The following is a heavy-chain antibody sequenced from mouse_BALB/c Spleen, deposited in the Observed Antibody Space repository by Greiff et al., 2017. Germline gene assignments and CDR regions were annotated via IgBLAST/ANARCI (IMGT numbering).Heavy chain of an antibody. J-gene: IGHJ2*01. CDR3: ASASNWDFDY. CDR2: ISYSGST. V-gene: IGHV3-2*02. D-gene: IGHD4-1*01. CDR1: GYSITSDYA. Sequence: EVKLQESGPGLVKPSQSLSLTCTVTGYSITSDYAWNWIRQFPGNNLEWMCYISYSGSTSYNPSLKSRISITRDTSKNQFFLQLNSVTTEDTATYYCASASNWDFDYWGQGTTLTVSS.